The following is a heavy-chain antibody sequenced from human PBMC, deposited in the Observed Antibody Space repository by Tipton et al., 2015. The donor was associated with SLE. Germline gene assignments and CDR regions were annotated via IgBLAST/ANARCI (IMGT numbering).Heavy chain of an antibody. V-gene: IGHV3-23*01. CDR2: ISATVGRT. CDR1: GFTFSRHS. CDR3: AKGGTSIFGVLDS. D-gene: IGHD3-3*02. Sequence: GSLRLSCAASGFTFSRHSMSWVRQTPGKGLECVSGISATVGRTYYADSVKGRFTISRDNSNNFLYLEMNSLRAEDTAKYYCAKGGTSIFGVLDSWGQGILVTVSS. J-gene: IGHJ4*02.